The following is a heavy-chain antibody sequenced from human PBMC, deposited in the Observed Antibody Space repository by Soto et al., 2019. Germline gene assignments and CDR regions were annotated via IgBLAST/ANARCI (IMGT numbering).Heavy chain of an antibody. CDR1: GFSVGGNY. Sequence: EERLVQPGVVLVQPGGSLRLSCAASGFSVGGNYMSWVRQAPGKGLELVSLIYSGGNPFYADSMKGRFTLSRDNSNIMLYLQIDSLRAEDTAVYYCARGPNADCWGQGTLVIVSS. CDR3: ARGPNADC. V-gene: IGHV3-53*01. J-gene: IGHJ4*02. D-gene: IGHD2-2*01. CDR2: IYSGGNP.